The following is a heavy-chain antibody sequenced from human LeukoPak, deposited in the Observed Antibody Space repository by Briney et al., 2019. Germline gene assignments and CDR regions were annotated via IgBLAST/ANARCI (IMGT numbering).Heavy chain of an antibody. CDR2: IKKDGSET. Sequence: GGSLRLSCAASGFTFSTSWMSWVRQVPGKGLEWVANIKKDGSETYYVYSVKGRFTISRDNAKNSLYLQMNSLRAEDTAMYYCARGRYSGTTYYFDYWGQGTLVTVSS. D-gene: IGHD5-12*01. CDR1: GFTFSTSW. V-gene: IGHV3-7*03. CDR3: ARGRYSGTTYYFDY. J-gene: IGHJ4*02.